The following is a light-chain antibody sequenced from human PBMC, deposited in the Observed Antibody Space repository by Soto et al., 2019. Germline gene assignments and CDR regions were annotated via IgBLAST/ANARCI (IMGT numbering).Light chain of an antibody. J-gene: IGLJ7*01. CDR3: CSYAGIQTCV. Sequence: QSALTQPASVSGSPGQSVTISCTGTSSDVGNYNHVSWYQQHPGKAPKLMIYEATQRPSGVSNRFSASKSGNTASLTISGLQAEDDSDYYCCSYAGIQTCVFGVWTQLTVL. CDR1: SSDVGNYNH. CDR2: EAT. V-gene: IGLV2-23*01.